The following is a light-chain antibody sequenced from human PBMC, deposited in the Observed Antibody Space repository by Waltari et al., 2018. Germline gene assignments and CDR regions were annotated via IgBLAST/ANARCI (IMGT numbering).Light chain of an antibody. CDR2: LGS. J-gene: IGKJ4*01. CDR3: MQALQTPV. V-gene: IGKV2-28*01. Sequence: DIVMTQSPLSLPVTPGAPAPISCRSSQGLLHSNGYNYLDWYLQKPGQSPQLLIYLGSNRASGVPDRFSGSGSGTDFTLKISRVEAEDVGVYYCMQALQTPVFGGGTKVEIK. CDR1: QGLLHSNGYNY.